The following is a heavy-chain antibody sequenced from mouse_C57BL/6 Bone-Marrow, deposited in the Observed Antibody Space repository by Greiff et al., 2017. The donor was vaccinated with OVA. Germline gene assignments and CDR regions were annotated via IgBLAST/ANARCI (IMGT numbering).Heavy chain of an antibody. Sequence: VQLQQSVAELERPGASVKLSCTASGFNIKNTYMHWVKQRPEQGLEWIGRIDPANGNTKYAPKFQGKATITADTSSNTAYLQLSSLTSEDTAIYYCARSPIYYGYDGPFAYWGQGTLVTVSA. CDR1: GFNIKNTY. V-gene: IGHV14-3*01. J-gene: IGHJ3*01. CDR2: IDPANGNT. CDR3: ARSPIYYGYDGPFAY. D-gene: IGHD2-2*01.